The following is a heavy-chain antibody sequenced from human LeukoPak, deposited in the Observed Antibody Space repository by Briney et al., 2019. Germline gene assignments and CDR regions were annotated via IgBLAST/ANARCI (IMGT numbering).Heavy chain of an antibody. V-gene: IGHV1-2*02. J-gene: IGHJ4*02. CDR3: TRETSSRYFDY. CDR1: GYTFIGYY. Sequence: ASVKVSCKASGYTFIGYYIHWVRQAPGQGLEWMGWINPNSGGTNYAQKFQGRVTMTRNTSISTAYMELSSLRSEDTAVYYCTRETSSRYFDYWGQGTLVTVSS. CDR2: INPNSGGT.